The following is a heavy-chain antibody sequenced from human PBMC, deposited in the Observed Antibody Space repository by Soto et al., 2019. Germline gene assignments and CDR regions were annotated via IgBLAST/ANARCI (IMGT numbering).Heavy chain of an antibody. V-gene: IGHV1-8*01. D-gene: IGHD2-15*01. J-gene: IGHJ4*02. CDR3: ARGQERRGFDY. Sequence: QVQLVQAGAEVKKPGASVKVSCKASGYTFTSYDINWVRQATGQVLEWMGWMNPNSGNTVYAQKFHGRVTMTRNTSISTAYMELSSLRSDHTAVYYCARGQERRGFDYWGQGTLVTVSS. CDR1: GYTFTSYD. CDR2: MNPNSGNT.